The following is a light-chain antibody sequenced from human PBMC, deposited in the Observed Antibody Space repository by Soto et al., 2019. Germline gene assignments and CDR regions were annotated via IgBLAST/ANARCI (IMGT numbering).Light chain of an antibody. J-gene: IGLJ3*02. CDR3: AAWDGSLQSWV. Sequence: QSVLTQPPSASGTPGQRVTISCSGSNSNIGSHTVNWYQQLPGTAPNLLIYTNNQRPSGVPDRFSDSKSGTSASLAISGLQSEDEADYYCAAWDGSLQSWVFGGGTKLTVL. V-gene: IGLV1-44*01. CDR2: TNN. CDR1: NSNIGSHT.